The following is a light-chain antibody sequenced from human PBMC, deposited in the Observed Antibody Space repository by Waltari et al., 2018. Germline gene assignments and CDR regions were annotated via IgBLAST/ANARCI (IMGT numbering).Light chain of an antibody. CDR1: SSDVGGYNY. V-gene: IGLV2-11*01. CDR2: DVS. Sequence: QSALTQPRSVSGPPGQSVTISCTGTSSDVGGYNYVSWYQQHPGKAPKLMIYDVSKRPSGVPDRFSGSKSGNTASLTISGLQAEDEADYYCCSYAGSYTFEFGGGTKLTVL. J-gene: IGLJ2*01. CDR3: CSYAGSYTFE.